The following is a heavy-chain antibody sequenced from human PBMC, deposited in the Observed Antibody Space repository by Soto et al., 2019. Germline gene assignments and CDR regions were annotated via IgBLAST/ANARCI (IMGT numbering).Heavy chain of an antibody. V-gene: IGHV4-59*01. J-gene: IGHJ6*02. Sequence: PSETLSLTCTVSGGSISSYYWSWIRQPPGKGPEWIGYIYYSGSTNYNPSLKSRVSMSVDTSKNQFSLKLTSLTAADTAVYYCARGGEPLGYYGLDVWGQGTTVTVSS. CDR2: IYYSGST. D-gene: IGHD3-10*01. CDR3: ARGGEPLGYYGLDV. CDR1: GGSISSYY.